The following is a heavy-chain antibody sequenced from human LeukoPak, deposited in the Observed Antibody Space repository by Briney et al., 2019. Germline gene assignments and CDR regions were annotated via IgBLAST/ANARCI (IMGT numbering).Heavy chain of an antibody. J-gene: IGHJ4*02. D-gene: IGHD6-6*01. CDR3: ARGGPFFSSSSSKEYYFDY. CDR2: ISLYNGNT. Sequence: ASVKVSCKASGYDFINYGITWVRQAPGQGLEWMGWISLYNGNTDYKLQGRVTMTTDTSTSTAYMELRSLRSDDTAVYYCARGGPFFSSSSSKEYYFDYWGQGTLVTISS. V-gene: IGHV1-18*01. CDR1: GYDFINYG.